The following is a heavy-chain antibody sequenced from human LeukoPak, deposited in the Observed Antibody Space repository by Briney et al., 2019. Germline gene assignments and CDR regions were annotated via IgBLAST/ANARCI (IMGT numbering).Heavy chain of an antibody. V-gene: IGHV4-30-4*01. J-gene: IGHJ5*02. D-gene: IGHD3-22*01. Sequence: SQTLSLNCTVSGGSSSSGDYDWSWIRQPPGKGLEWIAYMYYSGSTYYNPSLKSRVTMSADTSKNQLSLKLSSVTAADTAVYYCARPYYYDSRIDPWGQGILVTVSS. CDR3: ARPYYYDSRIDP. CDR2: MYYSGST. CDR1: GGSSSSGDYD.